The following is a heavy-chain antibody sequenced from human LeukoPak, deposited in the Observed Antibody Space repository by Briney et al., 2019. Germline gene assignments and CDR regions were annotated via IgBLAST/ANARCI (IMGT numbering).Heavy chain of an antibody. CDR3: ARNRVQYGYSAYLL. CDR1: GGSINSGGYY. D-gene: IGHD5-12*01. V-gene: IGHV4-31*03. Sequence: PSETLSLTCTVSGGSINSGGYYWSWIRQHPGKGLEWIGYIYYSGTTYYNPSLKSRVTISVDTSKNQFSLQLSSVTAADTAVYYCARNRVQYGYSAYLLWGQGTLVTVSS. CDR2: IYYSGTT. J-gene: IGHJ4*02.